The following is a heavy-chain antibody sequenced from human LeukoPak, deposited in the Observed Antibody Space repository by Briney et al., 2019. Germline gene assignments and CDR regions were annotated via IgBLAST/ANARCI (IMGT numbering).Heavy chain of an antibody. CDR3: AREDRSCYYH. J-gene: IGHJ4*02. D-gene: IGHD2-15*01. Sequence: GGSLRLSCVASGFTFSNYWMAWLRQAPGKGLEWVASIKQDGGETFYVDSVRGRFSISRDNAKNPLYLQMNSLRADDTAVYYCAREDRSCYYHWGQGTLVTVSS. CDR1: GFTFSNYW. V-gene: IGHV3-7*03. CDR2: IKQDGGET.